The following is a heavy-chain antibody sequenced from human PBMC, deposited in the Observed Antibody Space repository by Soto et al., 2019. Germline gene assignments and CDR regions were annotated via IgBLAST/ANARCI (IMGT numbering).Heavy chain of an antibody. CDR2: ISSSSSYI. Sequence: EVQLVESGGGLVKPGGSLRLSCAASGFTFSDYFMNWVRQAPGKGLEWVSSISSSSSYIYYADSVKGRFTISRDNAKNSLYLQMNSLRAEDTAVYYCARDLFRGYSYGGIWSYWGQGTLVAVSS. CDR3: ARDLFRGYSYGGIWSY. J-gene: IGHJ4*02. V-gene: IGHV3-21*01. CDR1: GFTFSDYF. D-gene: IGHD5-18*01.